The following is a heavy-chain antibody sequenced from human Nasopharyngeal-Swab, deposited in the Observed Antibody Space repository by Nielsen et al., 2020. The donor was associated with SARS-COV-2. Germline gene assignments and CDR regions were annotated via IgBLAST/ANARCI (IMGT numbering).Heavy chain of an antibody. J-gene: IGHJ6*03. CDR1: GYTFTTSY. CDR2: INPSGGST. V-gene: IGHV1-46*01. D-gene: IGHD3-22*01. Sequence: ASVKVSCKASGYTFTTSYMHWVRQAPGQGLEWMGIINPSGGSTNYAQKFQGRVTMTRDTSTSTVYMELSSLRSEDTAAYYCARHSSRLMDVWGKGTTVTVSS. CDR3: ARHSSRLMDV.